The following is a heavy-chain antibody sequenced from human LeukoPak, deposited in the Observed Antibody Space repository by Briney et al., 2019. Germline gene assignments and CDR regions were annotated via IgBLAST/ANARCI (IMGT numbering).Heavy chain of an antibody. V-gene: IGHV7-4-1*02. CDR1: GYTFTSYA. Sequence: ASVKVSCKASGYTFTSYAMNWVRQAPGQGLEWMGWINTNTGNPTYAQGFTGRFVFSLDTSVSTAYLQISSLKAEDTAVYYCARGGVLEWLLDAFDIWGQGTMVTVSS. D-gene: IGHD3-3*01. CDR2: INTNTGNP. CDR3: ARGGVLEWLLDAFDI. J-gene: IGHJ3*02.